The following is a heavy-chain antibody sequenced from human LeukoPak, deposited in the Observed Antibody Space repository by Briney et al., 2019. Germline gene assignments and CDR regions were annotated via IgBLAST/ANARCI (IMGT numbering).Heavy chain of an antibody. D-gene: IGHD3-10*01. Sequence: PSETLSLTCTVSGGSISSYYWSWIRQPAGKGLEWIGRIYTSGGTNYNPSLKSRVTMSVDTSKNQFSLKLSSVTAADTAVYYCARVDYYGSGSPYFDYWGQGTLVTVSS. J-gene: IGHJ4*02. CDR3: ARVDYYGSGSPYFDY. V-gene: IGHV4-4*07. CDR1: GGSISSYY. CDR2: IYTSGGT.